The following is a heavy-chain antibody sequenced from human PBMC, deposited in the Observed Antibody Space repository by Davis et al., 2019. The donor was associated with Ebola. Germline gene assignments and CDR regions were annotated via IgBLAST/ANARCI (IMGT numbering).Heavy chain of an antibody. D-gene: IGHD3-3*01. J-gene: IGHJ4*02. CDR1: GFTFNNYA. CDR2: ISGSGSNT. Sequence: PGGSLRLSCAASGFTFNNYAMTWVRQAPGKGLEWVSTISGSGSNTYYTDSVKGRFTISRDSSKNTLYLQMNSLRAEDTAVYYCARAPLGYYDFWSGYYKGGYFDYWGQGTLVTVSS. V-gene: IGHV3-23*01. CDR3: ARAPLGYYDFWSGYYKGGYFDY.